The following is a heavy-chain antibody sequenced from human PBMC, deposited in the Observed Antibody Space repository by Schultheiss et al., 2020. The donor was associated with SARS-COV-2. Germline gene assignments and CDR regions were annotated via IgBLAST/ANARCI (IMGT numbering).Heavy chain of an antibody. J-gene: IGHJ4*02. V-gene: IGHV4-38-2*01. CDR1: GYSISSGYY. CDR2: IYHSGST. CDR3: ARGAAVAGWRVGDRAHFDY. D-gene: IGHD6-19*01. Sequence: SETLSLTCAVSGYSISSGYYWGWIRQPPGKGLEWIGSIYHSGSTYYNPSLKSRVTISVDTSKNQFSLKLSSVTAADTAVYYCARGAAVAGWRVGDRAHFDYWGQGTLVTVSS.